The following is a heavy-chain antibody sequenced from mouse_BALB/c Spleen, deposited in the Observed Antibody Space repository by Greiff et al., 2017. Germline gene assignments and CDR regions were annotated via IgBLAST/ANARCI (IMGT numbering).Heavy chain of an antibody. Sequence: VKLVESGAELMKPGASVKISCKATGYTFSSYWIEWVKQRPGHGLEWIGEILPGSGSTNYNEKFKGKATFTADTSSNTAYMQLSSLTSEDSAVYYCVITTATGDAMDYWGQGTSVTVSS. CDR1: GYTFSSYW. V-gene: IGHV1-9*01. CDR3: VITTATGDAMDY. D-gene: IGHD1-2*01. J-gene: IGHJ4*01. CDR2: ILPGSGST.